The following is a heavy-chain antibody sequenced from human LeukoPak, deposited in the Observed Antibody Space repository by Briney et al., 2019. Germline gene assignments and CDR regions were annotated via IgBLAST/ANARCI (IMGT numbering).Heavy chain of an antibody. D-gene: IGHD3-22*01. CDR1: GFTFSSYA. Sequence: HPGGSLRLSCAAPGFTFSSYAMHWVRQAPGKGLGWVAVISYGGSNKYYADSVKGRFTISRDNSKNTLYLQMNSLRAEDTAVYYCARIPMIEGAYYFDYWGQGTLVTVSS. CDR3: ARIPMIEGAYYFDY. CDR2: ISYGGSNK. J-gene: IGHJ4*02. V-gene: IGHV3-30-3*01.